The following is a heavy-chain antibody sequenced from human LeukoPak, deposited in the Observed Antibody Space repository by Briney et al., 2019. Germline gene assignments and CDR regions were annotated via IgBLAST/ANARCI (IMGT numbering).Heavy chain of an antibody. J-gene: IGHJ4*02. D-gene: IGHD3-22*01. CDR1: GYTFNNYG. V-gene: IGHV1-18*01. CDR2: ISTYSDNA. Sequence: RRASVKVSCKASGYTFNNYGISWVRQAPGQGLEWMGWISTYSDNANYAQNLQGRVTMTTDTSTSTAYMEVRSLTSDDTAVYYCARSLSTYSYDGSGYPPVGYWGQGTLVTVSS. CDR3: ARSLSTYSYDGSGYPPVGY.